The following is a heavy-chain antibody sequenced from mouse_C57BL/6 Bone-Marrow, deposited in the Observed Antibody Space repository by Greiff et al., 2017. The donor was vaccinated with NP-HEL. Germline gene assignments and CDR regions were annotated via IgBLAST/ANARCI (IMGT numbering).Heavy chain of an antibody. Sequence: QVQLQQPGAELVRPGTSVKLSCKASGYTFTSYWMHWVKQRPGQGLEWIGVIDPSDSYTNYNQKFKGKATLTVDTSSSTAYMQLRSLTSEDSAVYYCARDRNYYGSSPFDDWGQGTTLTVSS. CDR3: ARDRNYYGSSPFDD. CDR2: IDPSDSYT. J-gene: IGHJ2*01. V-gene: IGHV1-59*01. CDR1: GYTFTSYW. D-gene: IGHD1-1*01.